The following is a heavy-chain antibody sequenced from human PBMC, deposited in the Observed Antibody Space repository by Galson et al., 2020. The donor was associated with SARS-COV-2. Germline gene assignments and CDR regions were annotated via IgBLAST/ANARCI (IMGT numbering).Heavy chain of an antibody. J-gene: IGHJ5*02. Sequence: ASVKVSCKLSGHTLTELSVHWVRQAPGKGLEWMGGFDPEDGEFTYAQKFQGRVTMTEDTFSETAYMELRSLRSDDTAVYYCAAEKIRLAGAGVDTWGQGTLVTVSS. CDR2: FDPEDGEF. D-gene: IGHD3-10*01. V-gene: IGHV1-24*01. CDR3: AAEKIRLAGAGVDT. CDR1: GHTLTELS.